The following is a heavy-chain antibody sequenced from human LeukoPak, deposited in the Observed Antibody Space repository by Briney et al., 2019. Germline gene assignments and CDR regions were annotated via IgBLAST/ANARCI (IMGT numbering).Heavy chain of an antibody. V-gene: IGHV1-8*01. CDR1: GYTFTSYD. CDR3: ARSYSTSSANDY. CDR2: MSPNSGDT. J-gene: IGHJ4*02. Sequence: ASVKVSCKASGYTFTSYDFNWVRQATGQRPEWMGWMSPNSGDTGYAQKFQDRVTMTRNTSISTAYMELSSLRSDDTAVYYCARSYSTSSANDYWGQGTLVTVSS. D-gene: IGHD6-6*01.